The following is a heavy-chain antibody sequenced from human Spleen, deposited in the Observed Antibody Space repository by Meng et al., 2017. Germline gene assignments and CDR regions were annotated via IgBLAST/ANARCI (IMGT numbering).Heavy chain of an antibody. D-gene: IGHD6-19*01. CDR2: IGHSGIT. CDR3: VRSSGWVRTGFDP. CDR1: GGSISTIGYY. V-gene: IGHV4-39*01. Sequence: QLQLQESGPGLVKPSEALSLTCSVSGGSISTIGYYWGWIRQPPGKGLEWIGSIGHSGITYYTPSLKSRVTVSIDTSKSQFSLKLTSVTAADTAVYYCVRSSGWVRTGFDPWGQGTLVTVSS. J-gene: IGHJ5*02.